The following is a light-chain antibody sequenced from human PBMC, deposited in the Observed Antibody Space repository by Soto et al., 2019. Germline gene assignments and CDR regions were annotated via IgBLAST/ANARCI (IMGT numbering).Light chain of an antibody. J-gene: IGKJ1*01. V-gene: IGKV1-39*01. CDR1: QSISSY. Sequence: DIPMTQSPSSLSASVGDRVTITCRASQSISSYLNWYQQKPGKAPQLLIYAASSLQSGVPSRFSGSGSGTDFTLTISSLQPEDFATYYCQQSYSTPHWTFGQGTKVEIK. CDR2: AAS. CDR3: QQSYSTPHWT.